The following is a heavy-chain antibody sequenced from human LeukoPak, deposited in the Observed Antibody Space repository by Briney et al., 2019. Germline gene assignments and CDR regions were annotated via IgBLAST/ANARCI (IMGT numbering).Heavy chain of an antibody. V-gene: IGHV3-15*07. CDR2: IKSKTDGGTT. Sequence: PGGSLRLSCAASGFTFSSYWMNWARQAPGKGLEWVGRIKSKTDGGTTDYAAPVKGRFTISRDDSKNTLYLQMNSLKTEDTAVYYCTTQDIVATTIDYWGQGTLVTVSS. D-gene: IGHD5-12*01. CDR1: GFTFSSYW. J-gene: IGHJ4*02. CDR3: TTQDIVATTIDY.